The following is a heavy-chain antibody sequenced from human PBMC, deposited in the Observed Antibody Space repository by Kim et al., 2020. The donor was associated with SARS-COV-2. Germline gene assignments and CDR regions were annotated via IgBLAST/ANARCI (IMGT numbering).Heavy chain of an antibody. V-gene: IGHV3-48*04. Sequence: GGSLRLSCAASGFTFSSYNMTWVRQAPGKGLEWVSYINGNSAIIHYADSVKGRFTISRDNAKNSLFLQMNSLRADDTALYYCVRAGHYDSSGYLRDFDYWGQGTMVTVSS. CDR2: INGNSAII. J-gene: IGHJ4*02. CDR1: GFTFSSYN. D-gene: IGHD3-22*01. CDR3: VRAGHYDSSGYLRDFDY.